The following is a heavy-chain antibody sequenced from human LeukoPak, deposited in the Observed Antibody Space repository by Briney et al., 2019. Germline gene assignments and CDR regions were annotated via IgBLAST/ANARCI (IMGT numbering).Heavy chain of an antibody. CDR3: ARSGSSGYYY. V-gene: IGHV4-59*01. CDR1: GASIGSYY. D-gene: IGHD3-22*01. Sequence: PSETLSLTCTVSGASIGSYYWTWIRQPPGKGLEWIGYIHYSGSSNHNPSLKSRATISVDTSKNQISLKLSSVTAADTAVYYCARSGSSGYYYWGQGTLVTVSS. J-gene: IGHJ4*02. CDR2: IHYSGSS.